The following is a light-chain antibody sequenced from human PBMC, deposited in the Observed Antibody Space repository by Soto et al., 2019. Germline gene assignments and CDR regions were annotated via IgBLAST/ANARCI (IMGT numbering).Light chain of an antibody. J-gene: IGKJ4*01. CDR3: QPANSFPLT. CDR2: SAS. CDR1: QDVSSW. Sequence: DIQVTQSPSSVSASVGDRVTITCRTSQDVSSWLAWYQQKQGKAPELLIYSASTLQTGVPSRFSGSGSGTDFTLTISSLQPEDFATYYCQPANSFPLTFGGGTKVEIK. V-gene: IGKV1-12*01.